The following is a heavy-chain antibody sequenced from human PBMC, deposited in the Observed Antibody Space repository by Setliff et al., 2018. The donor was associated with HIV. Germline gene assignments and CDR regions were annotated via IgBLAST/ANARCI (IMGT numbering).Heavy chain of an antibody. D-gene: IGHD1-1*01. J-gene: IGHJ5*02. CDR1: RFSFSSYG. CDR2: IWYDGSAE. V-gene: IGHV3-33*01. CDR3: ARARKGDWNLSYWFDP. Sequence: GGSLRLSCAASRFSFSSYGMHWVRQAPGKGLEWVAVIWYDGSAEYYGDSVRGRFTVSRDNSKNNLYLQMNSLRAEDTAVYYCARARKGDWNLSYWFDPWGQGTLVTVSS.